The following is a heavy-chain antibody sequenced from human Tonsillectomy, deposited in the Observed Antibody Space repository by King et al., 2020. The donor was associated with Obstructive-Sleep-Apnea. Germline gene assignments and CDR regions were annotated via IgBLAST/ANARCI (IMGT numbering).Heavy chain of an antibody. V-gene: IGHV4-4*07. CDR1: GGSISRCY. D-gene: IGHD3-22*01. CDR3: ARFSGYYYPFDY. CDR2: IYSSGTT. Sequence: VQLQESGPGLVKPSETLSLTCNVSGGSISRCYWSWIRQPAGKGLEWIGHIYSSGTTNYNPSLKSRVTMSVDTSKNQFSLKLNSVTAADTAVYYCARFSGYYYPFDYWGQGTLVTVSS. J-gene: IGHJ4*02.